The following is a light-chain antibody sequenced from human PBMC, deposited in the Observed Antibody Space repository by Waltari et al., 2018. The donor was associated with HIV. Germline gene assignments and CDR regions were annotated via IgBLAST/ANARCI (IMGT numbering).Light chain of an antibody. Sequence: QSVLTPPPSVSAAPGQKVAISCSGGNSNLGNNYLSWYQQVPGNAPRLLIYDHGRRTPGIADRLSLARAGVSATLGSTRRQIVDEADYHCANCDSSLNLYVFGPGTTGAVL. CDR1: NSNLGNNY. V-gene: IGLV1-51*01. CDR3: ANCDSSLNLYV. J-gene: IGLJ1*01. CDR2: DHG.